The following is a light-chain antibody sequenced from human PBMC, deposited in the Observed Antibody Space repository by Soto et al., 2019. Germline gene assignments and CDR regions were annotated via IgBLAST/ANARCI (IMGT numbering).Light chain of an antibody. J-gene: IGLJ1*01. CDR3: NSYVAGSNV. V-gene: IGLV1-44*01. CDR1: NSNIGSHT. CDR2: SNN. Sequence: QSVLTQPPSASGTPGQRVTISCSGSNSNIGSHTVNWYQQLPGTAPKLPPKLLIYSNNQRPSGVPDRFSGSKSGTSASLAISGLQSEDEADYYCNSYVAGSNVFGTGTKLTVL.